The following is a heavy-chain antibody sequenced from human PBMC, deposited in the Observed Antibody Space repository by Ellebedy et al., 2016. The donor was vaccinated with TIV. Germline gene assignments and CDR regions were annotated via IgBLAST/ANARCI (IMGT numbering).Heavy chain of an antibody. Sequence: GESLKISCVASRFSFSQYYMSWVRQAPGKGQEWVANIKKDGSDKYYVDSVKGRFTISRDNAKNSLYLQMNSLRAEDTAVYYCARGRSWDAFDIWGQGTMVTVSS. CDR3: ARGRSWDAFDI. CDR1: RFSFSQYY. J-gene: IGHJ3*02. CDR2: IKKDGSDK. D-gene: IGHD6-19*01. V-gene: IGHV3-7*03.